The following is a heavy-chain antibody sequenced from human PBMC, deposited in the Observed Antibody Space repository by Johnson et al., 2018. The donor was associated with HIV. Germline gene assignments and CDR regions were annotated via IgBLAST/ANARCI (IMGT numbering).Heavy chain of an antibody. Sequence: VQLVESGGGVVQPGRSLRVSCAASGFTFSDNGMSWVRQSPGKGLEWVSGINWIGRSTAYADSVKGRFTISRDNSKNTLYLQMNSLRAEDTAVYYCAKDRWELTDAFDIWGQGTMVTVSS. CDR3: AKDRWELTDAFDI. J-gene: IGHJ3*02. CDR1: GFTFSDNG. V-gene: IGHV3-20*04. D-gene: IGHD1-26*01. CDR2: INWIGRST.